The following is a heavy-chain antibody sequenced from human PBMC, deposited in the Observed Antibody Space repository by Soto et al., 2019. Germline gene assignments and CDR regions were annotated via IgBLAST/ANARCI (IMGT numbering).Heavy chain of an antibody. Sequence: GGSLRLSCAASGFTFSSYAMHWVRQAPGKGLEWVAVISYDGSNKYYADSVKGRFTISRDNSKNTLYLQMNSLRAEDTAVYYFARNVLLWFGELSNYYYYGMDVWGQGTTVTVSS. D-gene: IGHD3-10*01. J-gene: IGHJ6*02. CDR2: ISYDGSNK. CDR3: ARNVLLWFGELSNYYYYGMDV. V-gene: IGHV3-30-3*01. CDR1: GFTFSSYA.